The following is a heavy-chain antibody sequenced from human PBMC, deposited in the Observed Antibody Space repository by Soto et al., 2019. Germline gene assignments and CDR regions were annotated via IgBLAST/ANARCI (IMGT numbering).Heavy chain of an antibody. Sequence: GGSLRLSCAASGFTFSSYAMSWVRQAPGKGLEWVSAISGSGGSTYYADSVKGRFTISRDNSENTLYLQMNSLRAEDTALYYCAKGSRSSSLFDYWGQGTLVTVSS. D-gene: IGHD6-13*01. CDR2: ISGSGGST. CDR1: GFTFSSYA. V-gene: IGHV3-23*01. J-gene: IGHJ4*02. CDR3: AKGSRSSSLFDY.